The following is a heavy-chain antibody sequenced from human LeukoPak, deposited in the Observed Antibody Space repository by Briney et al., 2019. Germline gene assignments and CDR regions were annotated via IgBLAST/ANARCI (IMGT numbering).Heavy chain of an antibody. CDR1: GYTFTSYG. Sequence: ASVKVSCKASGYTFTSYGISWVRQAPGQGLEWMGRIIPILGIANYAQKFQGRVTITADKSTSTAYMELSSLRSEDTAVYYCARGGGIEMATTFDYWGQGTLVTVSS. D-gene: IGHD5-24*01. CDR3: ARGGGIEMATTFDY. CDR2: IIPILGIA. J-gene: IGHJ4*02. V-gene: IGHV1-69*04.